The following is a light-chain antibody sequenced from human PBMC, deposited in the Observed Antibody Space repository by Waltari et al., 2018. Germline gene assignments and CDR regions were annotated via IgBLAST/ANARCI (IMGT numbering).Light chain of an antibody. V-gene: IGKV3-15*01. CDR1: QSVSSN. Sequence: EIVMTQYPATLSVSPGERATLSCRASQSVSSNLAWYQQKPGQAPRLLIYGASTRATGIPARFSGSGSGTEFTLTISSLQSEDFAVYYCQQYNNWRRTFGQGTKVEIK. J-gene: IGKJ1*01. CDR3: QQYNNWRRT. CDR2: GAS.